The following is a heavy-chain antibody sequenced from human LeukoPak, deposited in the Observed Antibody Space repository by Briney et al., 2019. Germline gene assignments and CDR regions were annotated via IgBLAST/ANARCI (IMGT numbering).Heavy chain of an antibody. V-gene: IGHV3-66*01. CDR2: IYSGGST. CDR3: AKDPYPSVVVPAAMYNWFDP. D-gene: IGHD2-2*01. Sequence: GGSLRLSCAASGFTVSSNYMSWVRQAPGKGLEWVSVIYSGGSTYYADSVKGRFTISRDNSKNTLYLQMNSLRAEDTAVYYCAKDPYPSVVVPAAMYNWFDPWGQGTLVTVSS. CDR1: GFTVSSNY. J-gene: IGHJ5*02.